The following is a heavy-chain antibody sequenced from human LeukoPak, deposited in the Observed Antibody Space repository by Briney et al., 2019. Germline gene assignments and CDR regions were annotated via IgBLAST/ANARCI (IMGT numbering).Heavy chain of an antibody. Sequence: PSETLSLTCAVYGGSFSGYYWSWIRQPPGKGLEWIGEINHYGSTNYNPSLKSRVTISVDTSKNQFSLKLSSVTAADTAVYYCARVRYSYELDYWGQGTLVTVSS. CDR2: INHYGST. V-gene: IGHV4-34*01. CDR1: GGSFSGYY. CDR3: ARVRYSYELDY. J-gene: IGHJ4*02. D-gene: IGHD5-18*01.